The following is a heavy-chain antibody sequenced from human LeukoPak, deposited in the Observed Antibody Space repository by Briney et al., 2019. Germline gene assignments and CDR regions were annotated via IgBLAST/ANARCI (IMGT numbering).Heavy chain of an antibody. J-gene: IGHJ4*02. Sequence: SETLSLTCAVYGGSFSGYYWSWIRQPPGKGLEWIGEINHSGSTNYDPSLKSRVTISVDTSKNQFSLKLSSVTAADTAVYYCARGPHTGVNYYDSSGYYYWGQGTLVTVSS. D-gene: IGHD3-22*01. CDR2: INHSGST. CDR3: ARGPHTGVNYYDSSGYYY. V-gene: IGHV4-34*01. CDR1: GGSFSGYY.